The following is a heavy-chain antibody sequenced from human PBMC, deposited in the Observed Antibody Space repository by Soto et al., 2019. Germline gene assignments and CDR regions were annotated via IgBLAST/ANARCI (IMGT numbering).Heavy chain of an antibody. CDR3: ARDRSADRFVQYFQH. J-gene: IGHJ1*01. CDR1: GFNLDSYS. Sequence: PGGSLRLSCAASGFNLDSYSMSWVRQPPGKGLDWVSSISANGGTTYYADSVKGRFTISRDNAQNPLYLQMNSLTSEDTAVYYCARDRSADRFVQYFQHWGPGTLVTVSS. CDR2: ISANGGTT. D-gene: IGHD6-19*01. V-gene: IGHV3-23*01.